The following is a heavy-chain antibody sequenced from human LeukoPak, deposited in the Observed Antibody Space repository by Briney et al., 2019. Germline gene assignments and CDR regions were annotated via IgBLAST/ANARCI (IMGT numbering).Heavy chain of an antibody. CDR1: GYTLTELS. D-gene: IGHD1-26*01. Sequence: ASVKVSCKVSGYTLTELSMYWVRQAPGKGLEWMGGFDPEDGEIIYAQKFQGRVTITADESTSTAYMELSSLRSEDTAVYYCALEGRELPRRRAFDIWGQGTMVTVSS. J-gene: IGHJ3*02. V-gene: IGHV1-24*01. CDR2: FDPEDGEI. CDR3: ALEGRELPRRRAFDI.